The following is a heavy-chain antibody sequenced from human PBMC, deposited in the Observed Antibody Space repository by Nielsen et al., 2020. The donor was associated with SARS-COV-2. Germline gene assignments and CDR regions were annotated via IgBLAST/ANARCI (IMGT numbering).Heavy chain of an antibody. CDR1: LYTFTSYG. CDR2: ISAYNGNT. CDR3: ARDVNMITFGGVMYYFDY. D-gene: IGHD3-16*01. Sequence: SVKVSCKASLYTFTSYGISWVRQAPGQGLEWMGWISAYNGNTNYAQKLQGRVTMTTDTSTSTAYMELRSLRSDDTAVYYCARDVNMITFGGVMYYFDYWGQGTLVTVSS. V-gene: IGHV1-18*01. J-gene: IGHJ4*02.